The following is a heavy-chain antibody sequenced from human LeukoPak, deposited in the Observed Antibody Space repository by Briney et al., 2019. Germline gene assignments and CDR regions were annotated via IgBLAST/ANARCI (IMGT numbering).Heavy chain of an antibody. J-gene: IGHJ4*02. CDR2: IKQDGSEK. CDR3: ASLPLKKLGRGPFDY. Sequence: GGSLRLSCAASGFTFSSYWMSWVRQAPGKGLEWVANIKQDGSEKYYVDSVKGRFTISRDNAKNSLYLQMNSLRAEDTAVYYCASLPLKKLGRGPFDYWGQGTLVTVSS. V-gene: IGHV3-7*01. D-gene: IGHD6-6*01. CDR1: GFTFSSYW.